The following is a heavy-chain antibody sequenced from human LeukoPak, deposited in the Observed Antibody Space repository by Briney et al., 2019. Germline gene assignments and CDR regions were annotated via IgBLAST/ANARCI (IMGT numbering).Heavy chain of an antibody. CDR2: INPNSGVT. D-gene: IGHD4-17*01. CDR1: GYTFSGYY. V-gene: IGHV1-2*02. J-gene: IGHJ4*02. Sequence: ASVKVSCKASGYTFSGYYLHWVRQAPGQGLEWMGWINPNSGVTKFAQKFQGRVTMTRDTSISTAYMELSRLRSDDTAVYYCARDSSDYGDYLGDYWGQGTLVTVSS. CDR3: ARDSSDYGDYLGDY.